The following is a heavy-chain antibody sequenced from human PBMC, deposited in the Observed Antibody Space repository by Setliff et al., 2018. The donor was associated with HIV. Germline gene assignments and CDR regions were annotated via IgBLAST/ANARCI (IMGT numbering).Heavy chain of an antibody. Sequence: PSETLSLTCTVSGDSISSYFWSWIRQSPGKGLEWIGFRSTTGSTNYNPSLRSRVTISVDTSKNQFSLRRSSVTAADTAVYYCARGDGYSGYDDYWGQGTLVTVSS. J-gene: IGHJ4*02. V-gene: IGHV4-4*09. CDR3: ARGDGYSGYDDY. CDR1: GDSISSYF. D-gene: IGHD5-12*01. CDR2: RSTTGST.